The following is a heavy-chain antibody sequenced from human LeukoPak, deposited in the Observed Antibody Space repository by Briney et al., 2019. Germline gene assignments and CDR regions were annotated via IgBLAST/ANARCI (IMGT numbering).Heavy chain of an antibody. CDR2: IYYSGST. V-gene: IGHV4-39*01. D-gene: IGHD3-10*01. CDR1: GGSISSSSYY. Sequence: SETLSLTCTVSGGSISSSSYYWGWIGQPPGKGLEWIGSIYYSGSTYYNPSLKSRVTISVDTSKNQFSLKLSSVTAADTAVYYCARLYGSGSYYLRCYYYMDVWGKGTTVTVSS. CDR3: ARLYGSGSYYLRCYYYMDV. J-gene: IGHJ6*03.